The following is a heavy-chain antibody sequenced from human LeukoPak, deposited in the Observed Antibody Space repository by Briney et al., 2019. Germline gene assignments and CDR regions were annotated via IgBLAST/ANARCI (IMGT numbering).Heavy chain of an antibody. J-gene: IGHJ5*02. V-gene: IGHV4-61*01. CDR2: IYYSGST. CDR3: ARDIHSSGWFSSTSYNWFDP. CDR1: GGSVSSGSYY. D-gene: IGHD6-19*01. Sequence: SETLSLTCTVSGGSVSSGSYYWSWIRQPPGKGLEWIGYIYYSGSTNYNPSLKSRVTISVDTPKNQFSLKLSSATAADTAVYYCARDIHSSGWFSSTSYNWFDPWGQGTLVTVSS.